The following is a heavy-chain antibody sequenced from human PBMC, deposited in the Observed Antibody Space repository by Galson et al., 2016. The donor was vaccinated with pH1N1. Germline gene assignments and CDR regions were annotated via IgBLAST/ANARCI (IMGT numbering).Heavy chain of an antibody. CDR2: INPMGGINPIFKTS. J-gene: IGHJ4*02. Sequence: SVKVSCKASGGTFGSYGISWVRQAPGQGLEWMGGINPMGGINPIFKTSNYAQKFQGRVTITADESMSTAYMELRSLRSEDTAIYYCAKHRYFDTSGYYFESYYWGQGTLVTVSS. CDR3: AKHRYFDTSGYYFESYY. D-gene: IGHD3-22*01. CDR1: GGTFGSYG. V-gene: IGHV1-69*13.